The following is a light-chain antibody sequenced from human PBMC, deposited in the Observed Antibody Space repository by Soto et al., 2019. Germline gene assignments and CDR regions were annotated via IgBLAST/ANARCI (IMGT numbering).Light chain of an antibody. J-gene: IGLJ1*01. CDR1: SSNIGDNY. CDR2: RNN. Sequence: QSVLTQPPSASGTPGQEVTISCSGNSSNIGDNYVYWHQQLPGTAPKLLIYRNNQRPSGVPDRFSGSKSGTSASLAISGLRSEDEADYYCAAWDDSLSGYVFGPGPKVTV. V-gene: IGLV1-47*01. CDR3: AAWDDSLSGYV.